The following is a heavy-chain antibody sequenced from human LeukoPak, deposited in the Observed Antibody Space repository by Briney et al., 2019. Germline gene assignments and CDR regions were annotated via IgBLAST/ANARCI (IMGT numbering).Heavy chain of an antibody. V-gene: IGHV3-23*01. CDR1: GFTFSSYA. D-gene: IGHD4-17*01. CDR3: AKIKDYGDYAPWLAPGY. J-gene: IGHJ4*02. Sequence: GGSLRLSCAASGFTFSSYAMSWVRQAPGKGLEWVSAISGSGGSTYYADSVKGRFTISRDNSKNTLYLQMNSLRAEDTAVYYCAKIKDYGDYAPWLAPGYWGQGTLVTVSS. CDR2: ISGSGGST.